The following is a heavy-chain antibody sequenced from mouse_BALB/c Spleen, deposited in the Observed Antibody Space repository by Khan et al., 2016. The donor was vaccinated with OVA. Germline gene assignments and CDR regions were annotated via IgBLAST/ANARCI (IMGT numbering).Heavy chain of an antibody. Sequence: QLVQSGGGLVQPGGSRKLSCAASGFTFSSFGMHWVRQAPKKGLEWVAYMSSGSSTIYYVDTVKGRFTISRDNPKNTLFLQMTSLRSEDTAMYYCVRSGGNFHWYFDVWGAGTSVTVSS. V-gene: IGHV5-17*02. J-gene: IGHJ1*01. CDR1: GFTFSSFG. CDR2: MSSGSSTI. CDR3: VRSGGNFHWYFDV. D-gene: IGHD2-1*01.